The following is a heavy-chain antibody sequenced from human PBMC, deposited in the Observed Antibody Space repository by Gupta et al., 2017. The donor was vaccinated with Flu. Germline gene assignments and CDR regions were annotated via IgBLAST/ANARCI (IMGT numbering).Heavy chain of an antibody. CDR3: ARDLFMITFGGASDAFDI. V-gene: IGHV4-4*07. J-gene: IGHJ3*02. Sequence: QVQLQESGPGLVKPSETLSLTCTVSCGSISSYYWSWIRQPAGKGLEWIGRIYTSGSTNYNPSLKSRVTMSVDTSKNQFSLKLSSVTAADTAVYYCARDLFMITFGGASDAFDIWGQGTMVTVSS. CDR1: CGSISSYY. CDR2: IYTSGST. D-gene: IGHD3-16*01.